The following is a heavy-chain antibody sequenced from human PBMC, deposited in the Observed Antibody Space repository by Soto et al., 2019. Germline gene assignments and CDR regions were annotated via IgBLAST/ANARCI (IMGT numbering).Heavy chain of an antibody. CDR2: IYYSGST. CDR3: ARGCYYDSSGYPYYFDY. J-gene: IGHJ4*02. CDR1: GGSISSSSYY. Sequence: SETLSLTCTVSGGSISSSSYYWGWILHPPGKGLEWIGSIYYSGSTYYNPSLKSRVTISVDTSKNQFSLKLSSVTAADTAVYYCARGCYYDSSGYPYYFDYWGQGTLVTVS. D-gene: IGHD3-22*01. V-gene: IGHV4-39*01.